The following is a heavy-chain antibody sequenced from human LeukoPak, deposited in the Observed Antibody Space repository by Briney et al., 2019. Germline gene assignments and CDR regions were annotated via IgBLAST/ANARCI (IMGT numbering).Heavy chain of an antibody. V-gene: IGHV1-69*13. D-gene: IGHD2-21*01. Sequence: ASVKVSCKASGGTFRTSGVNWVRQAPGQRLEWMGCVIPVFGTSNYAEKFQDRVTITADESTTTAYMELRSLNSEDTAVYYCATSEDPVAIPITRGQGTLVSVSS. J-gene: IGHJ4*02. CDR3: ATSEDPVAIPIT. CDR1: GGTFRTSG. CDR2: VIPVFGTS.